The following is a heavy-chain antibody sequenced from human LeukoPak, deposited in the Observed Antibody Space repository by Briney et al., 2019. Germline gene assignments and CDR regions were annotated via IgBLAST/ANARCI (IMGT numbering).Heavy chain of an antibody. D-gene: IGHD3-3*01. CDR1: GFTFSNAW. J-gene: IGHJ4*02. Sequence: GGSLRLSCAASGFTFSNAWMSWVRQAPGKGLEWVGRIKSKTDGGTTDYAAPVKGRFTISRDDSKNTLYLQMSSLKTEDTAVYYCTTYDFWSGYPPPSFDYWGQGTLVTVSS. V-gene: IGHV3-15*01. CDR3: TTYDFWSGYPPPSFDY. CDR2: IKSKTDGGTT.